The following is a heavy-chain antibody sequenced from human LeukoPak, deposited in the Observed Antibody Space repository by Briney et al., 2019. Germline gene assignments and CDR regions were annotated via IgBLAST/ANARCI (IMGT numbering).Heavy chain of an antibody. Sequence: SETLSLTCTVSGGSINNYYWNWIRQPAGKRLEWIGRIYMSGITNYNPSLKSRVTMSVDTSKNQFSLKLNSVTAANTAVYYCARGTFYYGSESYWGLDYWGQGTRVTVSP. D-gene: IGHD3-10*01. V-gene: IGHV4-4*07. J-gene: IGHJ4*02. CDR2: IYMSGIT. CDR1: GGSINNYY. CDR3: ARGTFYYGSESYWGLDY.